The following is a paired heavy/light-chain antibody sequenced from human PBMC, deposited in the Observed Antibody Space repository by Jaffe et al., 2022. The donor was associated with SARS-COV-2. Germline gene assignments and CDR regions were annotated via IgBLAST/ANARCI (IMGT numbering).Heavy chain of an antibody. J-gene: IGHJ6*02. Sequence: EVQLVESGGGLIQPGGSLRLSCAASGFTVSSNYMSWVRQAPGKGLEWVSVIYSGGSTYYADSVKGRFTISRDNSKNTLYLQMNSLRAEDTAVYYCARAPLILYPTSYYYYGMDVWGQGTTVTVSS. D-gene: IGHD2-8*01. CDR2: IYSGGST. CDR1: GFTVSSNY. V-gene: IGHV3-53*01. CDR3: ARAPLILYPTSYYYYGMDV.
Light chain of an antibody. J-gene: IGKJ3*01. CDR1: QSVSSSY. CDR3: QQYGSSPVFT. V-gene: IGKV3-20*01. CDR2: GAS. Sequence: EIVLTQSPGTLSLSPGERATLSCRASQSVSSSYLAWYQQKPGQAPRLLIYGASSRATGIPDRFSGSGSGTDFTLTISRLEPEDFAVYYCQQYGSSPVFTFGPGTKVDIK.